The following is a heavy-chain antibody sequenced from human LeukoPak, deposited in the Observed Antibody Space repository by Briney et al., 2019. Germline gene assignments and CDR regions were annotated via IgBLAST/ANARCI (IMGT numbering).Heavy chain of an antibody. Sequence: GGSLRLSCAASGFTFSSYDMHWVRQATGKGLEWVSAIGTAGDTYYPGSVRGRFTISRDNSKNTLYLQMSSLRAEDTAVYYCAKGGNTIFGVAPLDYWGQGTLVTVSS. CDR2: IGTAGDT. CDR3: AKGGNTIFGVAPLDY. CDR1: GFTFSSYD. V-gene: IGHV3-13*01. D-gene: IGHD3-3*01. J-gene: IGHJ4*02.